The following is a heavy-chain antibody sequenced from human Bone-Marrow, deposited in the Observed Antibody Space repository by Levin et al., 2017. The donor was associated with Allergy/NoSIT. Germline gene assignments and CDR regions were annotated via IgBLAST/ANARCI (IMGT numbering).Heavy chain of an antibody. CDR2: ISGNGDNT. D-gene: IGHD2-2*01. CDR3: AKDYCSSASCYPEY. V-gene: IGHV3-23*01. CDR1: GFIFSNYV. J-gene: IGHJ4*02. Sequence: GGSLRLSCKASGFIFSNYVMNWVRQAPGKGLEWVSSISGNGDNTYYADSMKGRFTVSRDNARDTLYLQINSLRVEDTASYYCAKDYCSSASCYPEYWGPGTLVTVSS.